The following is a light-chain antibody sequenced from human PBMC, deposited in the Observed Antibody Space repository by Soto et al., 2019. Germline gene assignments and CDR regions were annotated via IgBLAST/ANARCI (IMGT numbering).Light chain of an antibody. CDR1: QVISKY. V-gene: IGKV1-16*01. CDR3: QQYDSYPRT. J-gene: IGKJ2*01. Sequence: DIQMTQSPSSLSASVGDRVTITCRASQVISKYIGWFQQKPGKAPKSLIYATSRLRSGVPARFSGSGSGTDFTLTISSLQPEDFATYYCQQYDSYPRTFGQGTKLE. CDR2: ATS.